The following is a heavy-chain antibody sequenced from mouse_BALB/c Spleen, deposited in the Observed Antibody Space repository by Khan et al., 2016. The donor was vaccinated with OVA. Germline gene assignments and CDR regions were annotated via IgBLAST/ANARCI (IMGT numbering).Heavy chain of an antibody. CDR2: INSDSNTI. V-gene: IGHV4-1*02. J-gene: IGHJ3*01. D-gene: IGHD2-4*01. Sequence: EVKLLESGGGLVQPGGSLKLSCAASGFDFSKYWMNWVRQAPGKGLEWIGEINSDSNTINYAPSLKGKFIISRDNAKNTLYLQMSKVRSEDTALYYCARGGDYAWFPYWGQGTLVTVSA. CDR1: GFDFSKYW. CDR3: ARGGDYAWFPY.